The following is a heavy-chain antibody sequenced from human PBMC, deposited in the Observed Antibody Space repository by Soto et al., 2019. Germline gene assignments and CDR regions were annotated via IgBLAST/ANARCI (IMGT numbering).Heavy chain of an antibody. CDR2: ISGSGGNT. CDR3: TRDGGVGAQFDP. D-gene: IGHD1-26*01. V-gene: IGHV3-23*01. J-gene: IGHJ5*02. CDR1: GFTFSHYA. Sequence: EVQLLESGGGLVQPGGSLRLSCTASGFTFSHYAMNWVRQASGKGLEWVSGISGSGGNTYYADSVKGRFTISRDNSKNTLYLQMNSLRAEDTAVFYCTRDGGVGAQFDPWGQGTLVTVSS.